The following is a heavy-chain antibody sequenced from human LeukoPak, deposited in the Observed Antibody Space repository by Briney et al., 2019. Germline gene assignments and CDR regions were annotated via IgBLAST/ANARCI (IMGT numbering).Heavy chain of an antibody. D-gene: IGHD3-3*01. V-gene: IGHV4-4*07. CDR1: GGSIGSYY. Sequence: SETLSLTCSVSGGSIGSYYWSWIRQPAGKGLEWIGRIYTSGSTNYNPSLKSRVTISVDTSKNQFSLKLSSVTAADTAVYYCARGNYDFWSGYYNWFDPWGQGTLVTVSS. J-gene: IGHJ5*02. CDR2: IYTSGST. CDR3: ARGNYDFWSGYYNWFDP.